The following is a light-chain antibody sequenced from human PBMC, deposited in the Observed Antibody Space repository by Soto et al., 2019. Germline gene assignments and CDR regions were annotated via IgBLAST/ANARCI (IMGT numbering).Light chain of an antibody. Sequence: DIQMTQSPSTLSESVGARVTITCRASQSISSWLAWYQQKPGKAPKLLIYKASSLESGVPSRFSGSGSGTEFTLTISSLQPDDFATYYCQQYNIYSWTFGQGTKVESK. CDR2: KAS. J-gene: IGKJ1*01. V-gene: IGKV1-5*03. CDR3: QQYNIYSWT. CDR1: QSISSW.